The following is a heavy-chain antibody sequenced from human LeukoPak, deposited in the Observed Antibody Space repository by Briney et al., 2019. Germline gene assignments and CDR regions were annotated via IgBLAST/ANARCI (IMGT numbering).Heavy chain of an antibody. Sequence: SETLSLTCTVSGGSISSSSYYWGWIRQPPGKGLEWIGSIYYSGSTYYNPSLKSRVTISVDTSKNQFSLKLSSVTAADTAVYYCARLMYGSGPYGMDVWGQGTTVTVSS. CDR3: ARLMYGSGPYGMDV. CDR1: GGSISSSSYY. V-gene: IGHV4-39*01. J-gene: IGHJ6*02. D-gene: IGHD3-10*01. CDR2: IYYSGST.